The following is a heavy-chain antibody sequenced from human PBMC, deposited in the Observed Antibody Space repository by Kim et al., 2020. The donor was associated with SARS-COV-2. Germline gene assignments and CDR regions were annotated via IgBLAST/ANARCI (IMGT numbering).Heavy chain of an antibody. V-gene: IGHV3-64*02. CDR3: ARGSGSYNPHFDY. D-gene: IGHD3-10*01. J-gene: IGHJ4*02. Sequence: ADSVKGRLPSSRDNSKNTLYLQMGSLRAEDMAVYYCARGSGSYNPHFDYWGQGTLVTVSS.